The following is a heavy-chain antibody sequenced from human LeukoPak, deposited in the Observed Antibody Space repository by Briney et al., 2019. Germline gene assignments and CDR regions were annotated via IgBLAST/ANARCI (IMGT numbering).Heavy chain of an antibody. CDR1: GFTFSSYS. J-gene: IGHJ4*02. V-gene: IGHV3-21*01. CDR2: ISSSSSYI. D-gene: IGHD2-2*01. Sequence: GGSLRLSCAASGFTFSSYSMNWVRQAPGKGLEWVSSISSSSSYIYYADSVKGRFTISRDNAKNSLYLQMNSLRAEDTAVYYCARARRGTSCLFDYWGQGTLVTVSS. CDR3: ARARRGTSCLFDY.